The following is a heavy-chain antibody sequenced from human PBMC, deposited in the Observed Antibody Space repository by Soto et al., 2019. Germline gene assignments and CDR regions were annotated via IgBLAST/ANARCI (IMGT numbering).Heavy chain of an antibody. V-gene: IGHV3-74*01. D-gene: IGHD5-18*01. J-gene: IGHJ6*02. CDR2: IKTDGSSM. CDR3: GRGIRNYYGVDV. CDR1: GITFSSYW. Sequence: EVQLVESGGGLVQPGGSLRLSCAASGITFSSYWMHWVRQVPGKGLVWVSRIKTDGSSMNYADSVKGRFTISRDNAKNTVYLQINSLRAEDTAVYYCGRGIRNYYGVDVWGQGTTVTVSS.